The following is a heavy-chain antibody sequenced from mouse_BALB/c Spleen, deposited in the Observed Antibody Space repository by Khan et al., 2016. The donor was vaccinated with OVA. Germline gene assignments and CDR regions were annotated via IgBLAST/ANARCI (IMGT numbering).Heavy chain of an antibody. V-gene: IGHV5-6*01. J-gene: IGHJ3*01. CDR1: GFTFSSYS. CDR3: ASHLTGSFAY. D-gene: IGHD4-1*01. CDR2: ISSGGDYT. Sequence: EVELVESGGDLVKPGGSLKFSCAASGFTFSSYSMSWVRQTPDKRLEWVATISSGGDYTYYSDNVKGRFTISRDTAKNTLYLQMSSLKSEDTAMYYGASHLTGSFAYWGQGTLVTVSA.